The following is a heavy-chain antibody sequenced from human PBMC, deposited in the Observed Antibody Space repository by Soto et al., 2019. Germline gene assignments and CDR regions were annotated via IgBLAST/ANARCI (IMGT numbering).Heavy chain of an antibody. J-gene: IGHJ6*02. V-gene: IGHV4-59*01. CDR3: ARVRPGTGNYYYYYGMDV. CDR1: GGSISSYY. CDR2: IYYSGST. Sequence: SETLSLTCTVSGGSISSYYWSWIRQPPGKGLEWIGYIYYSGSTNYNPSLKSRVTISVDTSKNQFSLKLSSVTAADTAVYYCARVRPGTGNYYYYYGMDVWGQGTTVTVS. D-gene: IGHD7-27*01.